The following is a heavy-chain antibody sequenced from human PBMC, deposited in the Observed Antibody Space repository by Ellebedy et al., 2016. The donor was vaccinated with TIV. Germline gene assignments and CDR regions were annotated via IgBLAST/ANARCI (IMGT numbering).Heavy chain of an antibody. J-gene: IGHJ3*01. V-gene: IGHV3-23*01. CDR2: ICGSGDTT. CDR3: VRSRQQLVHDAFDV. D-gene: IGHD4-11*01. Sequence: GGSLRLXXAGSGFTFRGYAMSWVRQAPGTGLEWFSVICGSGDTTYYADSVKGRFTLSRDRFTNSLYLQMNGLRAEDTAVYYCVRSRQQLVHDAFDVWGQGTMVNVSS. CDR1: GFTFRGYA.